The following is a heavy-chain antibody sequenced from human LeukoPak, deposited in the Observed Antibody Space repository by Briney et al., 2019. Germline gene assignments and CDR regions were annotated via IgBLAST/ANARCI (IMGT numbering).Heavy chain of an antibody. J-gene: IGHJ4*02. CDR1: GYTFTSYG. V-gene: IGHV1-2*04. CDR3: ARGIAQGGTQEFDY. CDR2: INPNSGGT. Sequence: ASVKVSCKASGYTFTSYGISWVRQAPGQGLEWMGWINPNSGGTNYAQKFQGWVAMTRDTSISTAYMELSRLRSDDTAVYYCARGIAQGGTQEFDYWGQGTLVTVSS. D-gene: IGHD1-1*01.